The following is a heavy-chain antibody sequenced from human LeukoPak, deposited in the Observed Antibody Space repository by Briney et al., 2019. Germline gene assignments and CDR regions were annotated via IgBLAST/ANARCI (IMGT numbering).Heavy chain of an antibody. CDR3: ARPYGSGNGMDV. V-gene: IGHV1-69*04. CDR1: GGIFSSYA. Sequence: SVKVSCKASGGIFSSYAISWVRQAPGQGLEWMGRIIPILGIANYAQKFQGRVTITADKSTSTAYMELSSLRSEDTAVYYCARPYGSGNGMDVWGQGTTVTVSS. J-gene: IGHJ6*02. D-gene: IGHD3-10*01. CDR2: IIPILGIA.